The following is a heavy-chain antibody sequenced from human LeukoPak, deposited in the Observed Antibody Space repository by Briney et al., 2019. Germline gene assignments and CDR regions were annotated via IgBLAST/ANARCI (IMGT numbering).Heavy chain of an antibody. CDR3: AGGKPDTYYYDSSGPSHAFDI. Sequence: GASVKVSCKASGYTFTSYGISWVRQAPGQGLEWMGWISAYNGNTNYAQKLQGRVTMTTDTSTSTAYMELRSLRSDDTAVYYCAGGKPDTYYYDSSGPSHAFDIWGQGTMVTVSS. D-gene: IGHD3-22*01. CDR2: ISAYNGNT. CDR1: GYTFTSYG. V-gene: IGHV1-18*01. J-gene: IGHJ3*02.